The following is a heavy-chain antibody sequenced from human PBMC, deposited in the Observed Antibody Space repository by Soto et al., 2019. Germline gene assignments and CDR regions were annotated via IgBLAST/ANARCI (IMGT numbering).Heavy chain of an antibody. Sequence: PGESLKISCKASGYSFTSYWIAWVRQMPGKGLECLGIIFPGDSDTTYSPSFHGHVTISADKSIDTAYLWWSSLKASDTAMYYCARNIAPLYCSGGSCYSGGVDVWGQGTTVTVSS. J-gene: IGHJ6*02. V-gene: IGHV5-51*01. CDR3: ARNIAPLYCSGGSCYSGGVDV. D-gene: IGHD2-15*01. CDR1: GYSFTSYW. CDR2: IFPGDSDT.